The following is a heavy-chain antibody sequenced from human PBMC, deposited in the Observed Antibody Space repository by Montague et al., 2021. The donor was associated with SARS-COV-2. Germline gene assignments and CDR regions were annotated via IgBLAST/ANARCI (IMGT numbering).Heavy chain of an antibody. Sequence: SLRLSCADSGFTFSSYWMHWVRQAPGKGLVWVSRLNGDGSFTSYMDSVKGRFTISRDNSKNTLYLQMNSLRGEDTAVYYCARFGLNGEDSYWGQGTLVTVSS. CDR3: ARFGLNGEDSY. V-gene: IGHV3-74*01. CDR2: LNGDGSFT. CDR1: GFTFSSYW. J-gene: IGHJ4*02. D-gene: IGHD3/OR15-3a*01.